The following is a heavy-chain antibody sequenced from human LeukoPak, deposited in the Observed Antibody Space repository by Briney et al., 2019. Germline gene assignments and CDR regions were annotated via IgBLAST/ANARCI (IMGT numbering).Heavy chain of an antibody. CDR3: ASYCSSTSCRTRPGYCMDV. D-gene: IGHD2-2*01. V-gene: IGHV1-69*01. Sequence: SVKVSCKASGGTFSSYAISWVRQAPGQGLEWMGGIIPIFGTANYAQKFQGRVTITADESTSTAYMELSSLRSEDTAVYYCASYCSSTSCRTRPGYCMDVWGKGTTVTVSS. J-gene: IGHJ6*03. CDR2: IIPIFGTA. CDR1: GGTFSSYA.